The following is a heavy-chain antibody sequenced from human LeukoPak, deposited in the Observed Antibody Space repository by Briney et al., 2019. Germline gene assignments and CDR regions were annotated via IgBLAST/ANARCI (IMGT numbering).Heavy chain of an antibody. CDR1: GYTFTSYG. Sequence: GASVRVSCRASGYTFTSYGVSWVRQAPGQGIEWMGWISAYNGNTNYAQKLQGRVTMTTDTSTSTAYMELRSLRSDDTAVYYCARDLGRDGVDYWGQGTLVTVSS. CDR3: ARDLGRDGVDY. D-gene: IGHD5-24*01. J-gene: IGHJ4*02. CDR2: ISAYNGNT. V-gene: IGHV1-18*01.